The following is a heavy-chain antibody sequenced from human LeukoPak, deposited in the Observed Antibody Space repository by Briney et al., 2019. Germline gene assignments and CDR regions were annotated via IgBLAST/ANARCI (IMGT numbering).Heavy chain of an antibody. CDR2: IYSGGST. CDR3: ARVGVVPAAIPDGFDI. V-gene: IGHV3-53*01. D-gene: IGHD2-2*01. Sequence: GGSLRLSCAASGFTVSSNYMSWVRQAPGKGLEWVSVIYSGGSTYYADSVKGRFTISRDNSKNTLYLQMNSLTAEDTAVYYCARVGVVPAAIPDGFDIWGQGTMVTISS. CDR1: GFTVSSNY. J-gene: IGHJ3*02.